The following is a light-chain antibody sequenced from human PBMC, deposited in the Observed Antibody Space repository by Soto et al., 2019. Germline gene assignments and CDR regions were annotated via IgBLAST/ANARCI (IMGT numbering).Light chain of an antibody. V-gene: IGLV1-47*01. Sequence: QSAVTQPPSASGTPGQRVTISCSGSSSNIGSNYVYWYQQLPGTAPKLLIYRNNQRPSGVPDRFSGSKSGTSASLAISGLRSEDEADYYCAAWDDSLSGRVFGGGTKLTVL. CDR3: AAWDDSLSGRV. CDR2: RNN. CDR1: SSNIGSNY. J-gene: IGLJ3*02.